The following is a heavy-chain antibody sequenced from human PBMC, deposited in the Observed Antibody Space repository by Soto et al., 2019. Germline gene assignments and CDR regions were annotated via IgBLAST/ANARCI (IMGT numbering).Heavy chain of an antibody. Sequence: ASVKVSCMASGYTLSNYAMHWVRQAPGQGLERMGWINNDSGGTKYAQKFEGRVTMSRDTSINTAYMELNNLISDDTAVYYCAREIRSGYYKYWYFYLWGRGTLVTVSS. CDR1: GYTLSNYA. CDR3: AREIRSGYYKYWYFYL. J-gene: IGHJ2*01. V-gene: IGHV1-2*02. D-gene: IGHD3-3*01. CDR2: INNDSGGT.